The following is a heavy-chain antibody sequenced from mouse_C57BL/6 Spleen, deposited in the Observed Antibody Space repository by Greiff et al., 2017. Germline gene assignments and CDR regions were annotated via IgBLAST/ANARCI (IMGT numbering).Heavy chain of an antibody. CDR1: GYTFTDHT. J-gene: IGHJ4*01. Sequence: QVQLQQSDAELVKPGASVKISCKVSGYTFTDHTIHWMKQRPEQGLEWIGYIYPRDGSTKYNEKFKGKATLTADKSSSTAYMQLNSLTSKDSAVYFCANYDYDGGYAMDYWGQGTSVTVSS. CDR3: ANYDYDGGYAMDY. D-gene: IGHD2-4*01. CDR2: IYPRDGST. V-gene: IGHV1-78*01.